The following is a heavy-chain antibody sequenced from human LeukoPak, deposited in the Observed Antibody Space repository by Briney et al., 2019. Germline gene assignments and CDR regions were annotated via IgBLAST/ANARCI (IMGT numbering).Heavy chain of an antibody. Sequence: GGSLRLSCAASGFTFSDHAMSWVRQLPGKGLEWVSGIRHSGVDSSYADSVKGRFTISRDNSKNMLYLQMNSLRDDDTGVYYCARDRRATPMYFFDFWGQGTPVTVSS. D-gene: IGHD2-15*01. CDR3: ARDRRATPMYFFDF. V-gene: IGHV3-23*01. CDR2: IRHSGVDS. J-gene: IGHJ4*02. CDR1: GFTFSDHA.